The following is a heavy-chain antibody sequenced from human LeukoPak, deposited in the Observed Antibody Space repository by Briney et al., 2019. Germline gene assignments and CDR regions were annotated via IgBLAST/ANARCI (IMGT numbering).Heavy chain of an antibody. CDR1: GYTFTGYY. D-gene: IGHD2-15*01. CDR2: INPNSGGT. CDR3: ARTIVVVVAAKEGYYDY. J-gene: IGHJ4*02. Sequence: GASVKVSCKASGYTFTGYYMHWVRQAPGQGLEWMGWINPNSGGTNYAQKFQGRVTMTRDTSISTAYMELSRLRSDDTAVYYCARTIVVVVAAKEGYYDYWGQGTLVTVSS. V-gene: IGHV1-2*02.